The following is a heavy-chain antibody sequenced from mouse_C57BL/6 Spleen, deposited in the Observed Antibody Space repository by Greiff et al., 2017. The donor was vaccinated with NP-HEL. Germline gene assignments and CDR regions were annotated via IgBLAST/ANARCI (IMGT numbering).Heavy chain of an antibody. CDR3: ARWDNSGPYYYAMDY. J-gene: IGHJ4*01. CDR2: IYPGDGDT. D-gene: IGHD3-2*02. V-gene: IGHV1-82*01. Sequence: QVQLQQSGPELVKPGASVKISCKASGYAFSSSWMNWVKQRPGKGLEWIGRIYPGDGDTNYNGKFKGKATLTADKSSSTAYMQLSSLTSEDSAVYFCARWDNSGPYYYAMDYWGQGTSVTVSA. CDR1: GYAFSSSW.